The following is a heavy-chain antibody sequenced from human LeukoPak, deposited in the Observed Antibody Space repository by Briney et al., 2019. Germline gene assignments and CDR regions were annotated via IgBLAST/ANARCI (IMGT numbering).Heavy chain of an antibody. Sequence: SVKVSCKASGGTFSSYAISWVRQAPGQGLEWMGGIIPIFGTANYAQKFQGRVTITADESTSTAYMELSSLRSEDTAVYYCARRPSMTTVTYAFDIWGLGTMVTVSS. J-gene: IGHJ3*02. CDR2: IIPIFGTA. CDR1: GGTFSSYA. V-gene: IGHV1-69*13. CDR3: ARRPSMTTVTYAFDI. D-gene: IGHD4-11*01.